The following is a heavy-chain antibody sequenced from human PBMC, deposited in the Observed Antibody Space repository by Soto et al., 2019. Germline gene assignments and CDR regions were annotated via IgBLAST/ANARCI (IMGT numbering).Heavy chain of an antibody. V-gene: IGHV3-33*01. D-gene: IGHD3-3*01. J-gene: IGHJ6*02. CDR2: IWYDGSNK. CDR3: ARDQYDFWSDLYYYYGMDV. Sequence: GGSLRLSCAASGFTFSSYGMHWVRQAPGKGLEWVAVIWYDGSNKYYADSVKGRFTISRDKSKNTLYLQMNSLRAEDTAVYYCARDQYDFWSDLYYYYGMDVWGQGTTVTVSS. CDR1: GFTFSSYG.